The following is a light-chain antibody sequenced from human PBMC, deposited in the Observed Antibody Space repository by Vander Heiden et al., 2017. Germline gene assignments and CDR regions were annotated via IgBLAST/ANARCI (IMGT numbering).Light chain of an antibody. CDR3: QQYNSYPYT. Sequence: DIQMTQSPSTLSASVGGRVTITCRASQSINNWLAWYQQKPGKATKLLIYKGSSLESGVPSRFSGSGSATEFTLAISSLQPDDFATYYCQQYNSYPYTFGQGTKLEIK. CDR2: KGS. CDR1: QSINNW. J-gene: IGKJ2*01. V-gene: IGKV1-5*03.